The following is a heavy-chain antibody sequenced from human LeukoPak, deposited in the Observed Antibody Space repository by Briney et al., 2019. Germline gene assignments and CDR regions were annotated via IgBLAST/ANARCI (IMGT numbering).Heavy chain of an antibody. V-gene: IGHV5-51*01. J-gene: IGHJ3*02. CDR1: GYSFTSYW. D-gene: IGHD6-19*01. CDR2: IYPGDSDT. Sequence: GESLKISCKGSGYSFTSYWIGWVRQMPGKGLKWMWIIYPGDSDTRYSPSFQGQVTISADKSISTAYLQWSSLKASDTAMYYCASWGYSGGWYDAFDIWGQGTMVTVSS. CDR3: ASWGYSGGWYDAFDI.